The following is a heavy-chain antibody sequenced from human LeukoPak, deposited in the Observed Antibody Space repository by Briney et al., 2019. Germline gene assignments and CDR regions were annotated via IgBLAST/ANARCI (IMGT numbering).Heavy chain of an antibody. V-gene: IGHV4-30-4*01. Sequence: PSQTLSLTCTVSGGSISNGDYYWHWIRQPPGKGLEWVGYIFYSGSTYYNPSLKSRVTISVDMSKNQFSLKLSSVTAADTAVYYCARGGSGWSQVGAFDIWGQGTMVTVSS. CDR3: ARGGSGWSQVGAFDI. J-gene: IGHJ3*02. CDR2: IFYSGST. CDR1: GGSISNGDYY. D-gene: IGHD6-19*01.